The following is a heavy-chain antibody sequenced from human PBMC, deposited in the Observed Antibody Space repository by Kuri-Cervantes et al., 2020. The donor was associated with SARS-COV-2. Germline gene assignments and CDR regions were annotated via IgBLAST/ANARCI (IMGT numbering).Heavy chain of an antibody. J-gene: IGHJ6*03. Sequence: GSLRLSCNVSGDYISSYYWSWIRQPAGKGLEWIGRIFISGSTNYNPSLKSRVTMSEDTSKNQISLKLSSVTAADTAVYYCARVLKSDFWSGYHYYYYYYMDVWGKGTTVTVSS. CDR2: IFISGST. D-gene: IGHD3-3*01. V-gene: IGHV4-4*07. CDR3: ARVLKSDFWSGYHYYYYYYMDV. CDR1: GDYISSYY.